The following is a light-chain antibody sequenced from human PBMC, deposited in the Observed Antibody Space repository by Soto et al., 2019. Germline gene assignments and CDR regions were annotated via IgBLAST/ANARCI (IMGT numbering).Light chain of an antibody. Sequence: EIVMTQSPATLSVSPGERASLSCRASQSVSSNLAWYQQKPGQTPRLLIHATSTRATGIPARFSGSGSGTEFTLTICSLQSEDFAVYYCQHYNNWPLTFGGGTKVDIK. J-gene: IGKJ4*01. CDR2: ATS. V-gene: IGKV3-15*01. CDR1: QSVSSN. CDR3: QHYNNWPLT.